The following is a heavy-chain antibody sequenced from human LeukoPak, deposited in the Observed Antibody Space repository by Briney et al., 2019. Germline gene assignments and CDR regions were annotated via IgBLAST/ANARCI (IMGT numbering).Heavy chain of an antibody. Sequence: PSETLSLTCTVSGYSISSGYYWGWIRQPPGKGLEWIGSIYHSGSTYYNPSLKSRVTISVDTSKNQFSLKLSSVTAADTAVYYCARAGGWFGEFQRYYYMDVWGKGTTVTVSS. J-gene: IGHJ6*03. CDR1: GYSISSGYY. V-gene: IGHV4-38-2*02. D-gene: IGHD3-10*01. CDR3: ARAGGWFGEFQRYYYMDV. CDR2: IYHSGST.